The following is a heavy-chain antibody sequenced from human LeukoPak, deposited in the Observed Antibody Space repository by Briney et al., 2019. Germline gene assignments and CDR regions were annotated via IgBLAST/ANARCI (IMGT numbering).Heavy chain of an antibody. J-gene: IGHJ6*03. Sequence: ASVKVSCEASGYTFTSYGISWVRQAPGQGLEWMGWISAYNGNTNYAQKLQGRVTMTTDTSTSTAYMELRSLRSDDTAVYYCARESGITTIDRGYYYMDVWGKGTTVTVSS. CDR1: GYTFTSYG. CDR3: ARESGITTIDRGYYYMDV. D-gene: IGHD3-22*01. CDR2: ISAYNGNT. V-gene: IGHV1-18*01.